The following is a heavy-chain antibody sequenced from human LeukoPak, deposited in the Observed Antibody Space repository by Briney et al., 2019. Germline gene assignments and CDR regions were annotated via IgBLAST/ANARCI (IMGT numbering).Heavy chain of an antibody. D-gene: IGHD6-13*01. CDR1: GFTFSSYW. CDR2: ITSSGGTI. J-gene: IGHJ4*02. V-gene: IGHV3-48*04. CDR3: ARDRSYSGSFDY. Sequence: GGSLRLSCAASGFTFSSYWMSWVRQAPGKGLEWVSLITSSGGTIYYADSVKGRFTISRDNAKNSLYLQMNSLRAEDTAFYYCARDRSYSGSFDYWGQGTLVTVSS.